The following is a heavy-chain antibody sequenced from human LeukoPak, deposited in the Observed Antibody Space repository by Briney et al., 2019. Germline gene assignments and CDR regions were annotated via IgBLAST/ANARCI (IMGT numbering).Heavy chain of an antibody. Sequence: GGSLRLSCAASGFTFSSYAMSWVRQAPGKGLEWISAISGSGGSTYYADSVKGRFTISRDNSKNTLYLQMNSLRAEDMAVYYCAKGTWGSQNYWGQGTLVTVSS. J-gene: IGHJ4*02. CDR3: AKGTWGSQNY. V-gene: IGHV3-23*01. CDR1: GFTFSSYA. CDR2: ISGSGGST. D-gene: IGHD7-27*01.